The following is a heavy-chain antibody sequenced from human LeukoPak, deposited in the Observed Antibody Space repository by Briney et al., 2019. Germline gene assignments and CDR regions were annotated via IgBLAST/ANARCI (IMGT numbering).Heavy chain of an antibody. J-gene: IGHJ4*02. CDR1: RFTVSSNY. D-gene: IGHD1-26*01. Sequence: GGSLRLSCAASRFTVSSNYMSWVRHAPGKGLEWVSVIYRDGTTYYADSVKGRFTISRDNSKNTVYLQMNSLRAEDTAVFYCASSTEWEPIRDYWGPGTLVTVSS. V-gene: IGHV3-53*01. CDR2: IYRDGTT. CDR3: ASSTEWEPIRDY.